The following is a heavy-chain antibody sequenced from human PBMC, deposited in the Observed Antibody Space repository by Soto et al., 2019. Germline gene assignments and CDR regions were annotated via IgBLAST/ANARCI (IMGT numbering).Heavy chain of an antibody. V-gene: IGHV3-30*18. CDR1: GFTFSSYG. CDR2: ISYDGSNQ. D-gene: IGHD6-6*01. CDR3: AKDQIALAARGGYYGMDV. Sequence: QTGGSLRLSSAASGFTFSSYGMHWVRQAPGKGLEWVAVISYDGSNQYYADSVKDRFTISRDNSKNTLYLQMNSLRAEDTAVYYCAKDQIALAARGGYYGMDVWGQGTPVTVSS. J-gene: IGHJ6*02.